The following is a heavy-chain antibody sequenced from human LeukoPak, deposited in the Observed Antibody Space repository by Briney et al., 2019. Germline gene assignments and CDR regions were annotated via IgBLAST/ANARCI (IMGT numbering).Heavy chain of an antibody. V-gene: IGHV3-7*01. CDR3: ARDPVLGRDAFDI. Sequence: GGSLRLPCAASGFTFSNYWVSWVRQAPGKGLEWVANIKQDGSEKYYVDSVKGRFTISRDNAKNSLSLQMNSLRVEDTAVYYCARDPVLGRDAFDIWGQGTMVTVSS. J-gene: IGHJ3*02. D-gene: IGHD1-1*01. CDR2: IKQDGSEK. CDR1: GFTFSNYW.